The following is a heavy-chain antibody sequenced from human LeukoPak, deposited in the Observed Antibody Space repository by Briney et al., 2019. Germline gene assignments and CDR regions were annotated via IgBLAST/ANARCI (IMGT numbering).Heavy chain of an antibody. CDR1: GGSYSFSDYH. J-gene: IGHJ6*03. CDR3: ARRVGFYYYMDV. CDR2: INPSGST. D-gene: IGHD5-12*01. V-gene: IGHV4-34*01. Sequence: SETLSLTCAVYGGSYSFSDYHWTWIRQPPGKGLEWIGEINPSGSTNYNPSLKSRFTISADTSKNQVSLTLSSVTAADTAVYYCARRVGFYYYMDVWGKGTPVTVSS.